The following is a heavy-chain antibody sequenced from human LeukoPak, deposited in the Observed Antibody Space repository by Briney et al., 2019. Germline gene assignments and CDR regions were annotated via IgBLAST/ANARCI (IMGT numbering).Heavy chain of an antibody. CDR2: IIPIFGTA. Sequence: ASVKVSCKASGGTFSSYAISWVRQAPGQGLEWMGGIIPIFGTANYAQKFQGRVTITADKSTSTAYMELSSLRSEDTAVYYCARGYCSSTSCYYYYYMDVWGEGTTVTVSS. CDR3: ARGYCSSTSCYYYYYMDV. V-gene: IGHV1-69*06. D-gene: IGHD2-2*01. CDR1: GGTFSSYA. J-gene: IGHJ6*03.